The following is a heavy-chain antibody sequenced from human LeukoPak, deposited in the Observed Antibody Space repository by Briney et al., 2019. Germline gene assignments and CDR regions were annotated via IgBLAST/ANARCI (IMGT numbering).Heavy chain of an antibody. Sequence: GESLQISCKGSAYSITSYWISWVRHMTGKGLEWMGIIFPGDSDTRYSPSFQGQVTISADKSISTAYLQWSSLKASDTAMYYCARTYYDFWSGYRHAFDIWGQGTMVTVSS. CDR3: ARTYYDFWSGYRHAFDI. V-gene: IGHV5-51*01. D-gene: IGHD3-3*01. CDR2: IFPGDSDT. J-gene: IGHJ3*02. CDR1: AYSITSYW.